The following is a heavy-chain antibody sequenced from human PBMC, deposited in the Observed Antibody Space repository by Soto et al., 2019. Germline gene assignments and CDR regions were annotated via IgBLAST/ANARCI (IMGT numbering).Heavy chain of an antibody. D-gene: IGHD2-2*01. Sequence: VHLQESSPGLVKPSGTLSLICAVSGGSISESNWWNWVRQTPGKGLEWVGEIYHSGHTNYNPSLKSRIAISVDKAKNQFSLNLTSVTAADTATYYCARGPSSSWLDSWGQGRLVIVSS. CDR1: GGSISESNW. CDR3: ARGPSSSWLDS. J-gene: IGHJ5*01. V-gene: IGHV4-4*02. CDR2: IYHSGHT.